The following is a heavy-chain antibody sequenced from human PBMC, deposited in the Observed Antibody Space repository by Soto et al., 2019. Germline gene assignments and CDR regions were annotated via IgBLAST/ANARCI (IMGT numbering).Heavy chain of an antibody. CDR2: IYWDDDK. CDR3: AHRPGRGYCSGGSRSSPFDY. V-gene: IGHV2-5*02. Sequence: QITLKESGPTLVKPTETLTLTCSFSGFSLSTRGVAVGWIRQPPGKALEWLALIYWDDDKRYSPSLESRVTITRDTSKNHVVLTMTNLDPEDTATYYCAHRPGRGYCSGGSRSSPFDYWGQGTLVTVSS. J-gene: IGHJ4*02. D-gene: IGHD2-15*01. CDR1: GFSLSTRGVA.